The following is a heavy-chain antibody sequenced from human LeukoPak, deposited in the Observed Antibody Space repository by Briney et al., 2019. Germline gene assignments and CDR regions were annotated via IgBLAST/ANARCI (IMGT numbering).Heavy chain of an antibody. CDR1: GYTFTSYY. V-gene: IGHV1-69*13. Sequence: ASVKVSCKASGYTFTSYYMHWVRQAPGQGLEWMGGIIPIFGTANYAQKFQGRVTITADESTSTAYMELSSLRSEDTAVYYCATHVDTAMAYYFDYWGQGTLVTVSS. D-gene: IGHD5-18*01. CDR3: ATHVDTAMAYYFDY. J-gene: IGHJ4*02. CDR2: IIPIFGTA.